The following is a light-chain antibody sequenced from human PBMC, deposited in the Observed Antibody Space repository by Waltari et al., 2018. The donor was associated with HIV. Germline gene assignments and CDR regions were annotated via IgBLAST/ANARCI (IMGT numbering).Light chain of an antibody. CDR3: SSYSSSSTWI. J-gene: IGLJ2*01. CDR1: GSDVGASDY. CDR2: EVT. V-gene: IGLV2-14*01. Sequence: QSALTQPASVSGSPGQSITISCTGTGSDVGASDYVSWYQQHPGNAPKLMISEVTNRPSGVSNRFSGSKSGNTASLTISGLQAEDEADYYCSSYSSSSTWIFGGGTKLTVL.